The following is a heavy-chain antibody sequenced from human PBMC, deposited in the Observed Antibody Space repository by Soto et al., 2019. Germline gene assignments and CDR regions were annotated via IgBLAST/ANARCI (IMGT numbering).Heavy chain of an antibody. D-gene: IGHD3-22*01. J-gene: IGHJ4*02. CDR1: GFTFGAYA. CDR2: IRSEADGGAT. Sequence: EVRLVESGGGLVESGRSLRLSCTGSGFTFGAYALTWVRQSPGKGLEWVGFIRSEADGGATDYAASVKGRITISRDDSNSITYLEINSLQIEDTAAYYCTRYYYESSGYYVYWGQGTLVTVSS. CDR3: TRYYYESSGYYVY. V-gene: IGHV3-49*04.